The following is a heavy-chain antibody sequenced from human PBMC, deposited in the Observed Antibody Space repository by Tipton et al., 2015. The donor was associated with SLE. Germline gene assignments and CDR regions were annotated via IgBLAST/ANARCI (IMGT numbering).Heavy chain of an antibody. D-gene: IGHD5-12*01. J-gene: IGHJ6*02. CDR2: IYYSGST. Sequence: TLSLTCTVSGGSISSYYWSWIRQPPGKGLEWIGYIYYSGSTNYNPSLKSRVTISVDTSKNQFSLKLSSVTAADTAVYYCARRGYSGYEDSYYGMDVWGQGTTATVSS. CDR3: ARRGYSGYEDSYYGMDV. CDR1: GGSISSYY. V-gene: IGHV4-59*12.